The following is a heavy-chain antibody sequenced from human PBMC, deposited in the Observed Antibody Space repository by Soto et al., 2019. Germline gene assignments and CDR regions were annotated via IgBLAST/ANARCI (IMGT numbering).Heavy chain of an antibody. CDR3: GRGGTTVTTLVGGY. Sequence: GGSLRLSCAASGFSFSGYGMHWVRQAPGKGLEWVAIIWNDGSKKYYADSVKGRFTISRDNPQNTVYLQMNSLRVEDTAVYYCGRGGTTVTTLVGGYWGQGALVTVSS. CDR2: IWNDGSKK. V-gene: IGHV3-33*01. CDR1: GFSFSGYG. D-gene: IGHD4-17*01. J-gene: IGHJ4*02.